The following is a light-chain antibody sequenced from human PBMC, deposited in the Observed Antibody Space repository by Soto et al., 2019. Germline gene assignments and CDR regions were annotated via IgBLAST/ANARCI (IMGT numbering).Light chain of an antibody. V-gene: IGKV1-5*03. J-gene: IGKJ1*01. Sequence: DIQMTQSPSTLAVSLGDRVTITCRASQTISSWLAWYQQKPGKAPKLLIYKASTLKSGVPSRFRGSGSGTEFTLTISSLQPDDFEPYYCQHYNSYSEAFGQGTKVDI. CDR2: KAS. CDR3: QHYNSYSEA. CDR1: QTISSW.